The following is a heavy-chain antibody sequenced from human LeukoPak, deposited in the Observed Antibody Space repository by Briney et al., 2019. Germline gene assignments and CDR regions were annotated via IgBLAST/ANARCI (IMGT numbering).Heavy chain of an antibody. J-gene: IGHJ4*02. CDR3: ATDRPRIVGGRRPLAY. CDR1: GCSLSSRNYY. Sequence: SETLSLTCTVSGCSLSSRNYYWGWIRQPPGRGLEGVGSVYYSGNNYYNPSLKSRVTISVDTSKNQFSLKLSYVTAEDTAVYYCATDRPRIVGGRRPLAYWGQGTLVSVSS. CDR2: VYYSGNN. D-gene: IGHD1-26*01. V-gene: IGHV4-39*07.